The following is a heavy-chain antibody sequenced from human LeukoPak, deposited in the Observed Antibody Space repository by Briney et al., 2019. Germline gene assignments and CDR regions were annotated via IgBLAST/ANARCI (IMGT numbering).Heavy chain of an antibody. CDR1: GFTFRSYV. Sequence: GGSLRLSCAPSGFTFRSYVMNWVRQAPGKGLEWVSYISSSGSTIYYADSVKGRFTISRDNAKNSLYLQMNSLRAEDTAVDYCAELGITMIGGVWGKGTTVTISS. CDR2: ISSSGSTI. J-gene: IGHJ6*04. D-gene: IGHD3-10*02. V-gene: IGHV3-48*03. CDR3: AELGITMIGGV.